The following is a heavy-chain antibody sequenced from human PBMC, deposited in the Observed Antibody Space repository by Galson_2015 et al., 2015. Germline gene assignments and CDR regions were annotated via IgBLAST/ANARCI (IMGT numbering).Heavy chain of an antibody. CDR1: GFTFSSYW. D-gene: IGHD6-6*01. CDR2: INSDGSST. Sequence: SLRLSCAASGFTFSSYWMHWVRQAPGKGLVWVSRINSDGSSTSYADSVKGRFTISRDNAKNTLYLQMNSLRAEDTAVYYCARSFLGAWQLGYWGQGTLVTVSS. J-gene: IGHJ4*02. CDR3: ARSFLGAWQLGY. V-gene: IGHV3-74*01.